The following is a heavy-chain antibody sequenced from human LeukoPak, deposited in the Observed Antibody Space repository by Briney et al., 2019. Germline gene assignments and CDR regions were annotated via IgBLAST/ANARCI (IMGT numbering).Heavy chain of an antibody. CDR3: ARDSPSYCSSTSCYRDNWFDP. CDR2: ISYDGSNK. Sequence: PGGSLRLSCAASGFTFSSYAMHWVRQAAGKGLEWVAVISYDGSNKYYADAVKGRFTISRDNSKNTLYLQMNSLRAEDPAVYYCARDSPSYCSSTSCYRDNWFDPWGQGTLVTVSS. V-gene: IGHV3-30-3*01. D-gene: IGHD2-2*02. CDR1: GFTFSSYA. J-gene: IGHJ5*02.